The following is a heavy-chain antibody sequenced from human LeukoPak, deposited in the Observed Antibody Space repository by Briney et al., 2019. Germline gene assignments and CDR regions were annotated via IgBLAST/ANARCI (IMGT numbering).Heavy chain of an antibody. V-gene: IGHV4-30-4*01. CDR1: GGSISSGDYY. CDR3: ARRQDIVVVPATVADAFDI. D-gene: IGHD2-2*01. J-gene: IGHJ3*02. Sequence: SETLSLTCTVSGGSISSGDYYWSWIRQPPGKGLEWIGYIYYSGSTYYNPSPKSRVTISVDTSKNQFSLKLSSVTTADTAVYYCARRQDIVVVPATVADAFDIWGQGTMVTVSS. CDR2: IYYSGST.